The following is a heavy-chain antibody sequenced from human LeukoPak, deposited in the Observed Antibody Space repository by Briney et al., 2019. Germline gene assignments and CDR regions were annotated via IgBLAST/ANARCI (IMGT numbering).Heavy chain of an antibody. D-gene: IGHD1-7*01. J-gene: IGHJ3*02. Sequence: GGSLRLSCAASGFSFSTYAMSWVRQAPGKGLEWVSSIGSTNSYIYYADSVKGRFTISRDNAKNSLFLQMNSLRAEDTAVYYCARSELDAFDIWGQGTMVTVSS. CDR2: IGSTNSYI. CDR1: GFSFSTYA. CDR3: ARSELDAFDI. V-gene: IGHV3-21*01.